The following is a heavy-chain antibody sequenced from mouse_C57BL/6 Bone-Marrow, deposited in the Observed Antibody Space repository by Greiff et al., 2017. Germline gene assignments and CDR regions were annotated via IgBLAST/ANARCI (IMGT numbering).Heavy chain of an antibody. CDR2: ISSGGSYT. CDR3: ARLPYYYGSSYGWLAY. CDR1: GFTFSSYG. Sequence: EVKLVESGGDLVKPGGSLKLSCAASGFTFSSYGMSWVRQTPDKRLEWVATISSGGSYTYYPDSVKGRFTIARDNAKNTLYLQMSRLKSEDTAMYYCARLPYYYGSSYGWLAYWGQGTLVTVSA. D-gene: IGHD1-1*01. J-gene: IGHJ3*01. V-gene: IGHV5-6*01.